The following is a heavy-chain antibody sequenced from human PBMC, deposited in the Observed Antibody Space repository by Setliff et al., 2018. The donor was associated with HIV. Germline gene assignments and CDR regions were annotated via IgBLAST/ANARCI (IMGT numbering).Heavy chain of an antibody. D-gene: IGHD7-27*01. Sequence: SETLSLTCTVSGGSISNYYWSWIRQPPGKGLEWIGYIYYSGSTNYNPSLKSRVTISIDTSKNQFSLKLSSVTAADTAVYYCARQLSNSLDFWGQGALVTVSS. CDR3: ARQLSNSLDF. J-gene: IGHJ4*02. V-gene: IGHV4-59*08. CDR1: GGSISNYY. CDR2: IYYSGST.